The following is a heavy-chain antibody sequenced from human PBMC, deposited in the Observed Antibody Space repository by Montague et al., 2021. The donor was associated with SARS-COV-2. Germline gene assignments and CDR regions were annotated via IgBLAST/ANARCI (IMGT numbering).Heavy chain of an antibody. CDR1: GFTFSSYE. CDR3: ARDNYYYDTSGYPDY. D-gene: IGHD3-22*01. CDR2: ISSGGITI. V-gene: IGHV3-48*03. Sequence: SLRLSCAASGFTFSSYEMNWLRQAPGKGLEWVSYISSGGITIYYADSVKGRFTISRDNAKNSLYLQMNSLRAEDTAVYYCARDNYYYDTSGYPDYWGQGTLVTVSS. J-gene: IGHJ4*02.